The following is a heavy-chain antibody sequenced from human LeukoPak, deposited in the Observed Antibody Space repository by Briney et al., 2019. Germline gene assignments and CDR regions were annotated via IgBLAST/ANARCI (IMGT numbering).Heavy chain of an antibody. CDR2: IYYSGST. J-gene: IGHJ4*02. CDR3: ARGREFYYGSGDYYNVD. D-gene: IGHD3-10*01. Sequence: SETLSLTCIVSAGSISSSSYYWGWIRQPPGKGLEWLGGIYYSGSTYYNPSLRSRVTISVGTSKNQFSLKLGSVTAADTAVYYCARGREFYYGSGDYYNVDWGQGTLVSVSS. V-gene: IGHV4-39*01. CDR1: AGSISSSSYY.